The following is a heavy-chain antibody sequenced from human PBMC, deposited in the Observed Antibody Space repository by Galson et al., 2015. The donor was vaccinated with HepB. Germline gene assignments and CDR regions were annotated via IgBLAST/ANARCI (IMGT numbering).Heavy chain of an antibody. Sequence: SLRLSCAASGFTFRTYAMTWVRQAPGKGLEWVSAISGGGGSTYYADSVKGRFTISRDNSKNTLYLQMNSLRAEDTAVYYCAKDRFCGGGTCYWSWFDSWGQGTLVSVSS. D-gene: IGHD1-1*01. CDR2: ISGGGGST. CDR3: AKDRFCGGGTCYWSWFDS. CDR1: GFTFRTYA. J-gene: IGHJ5*01. V-gene: IGHV3-23*01.